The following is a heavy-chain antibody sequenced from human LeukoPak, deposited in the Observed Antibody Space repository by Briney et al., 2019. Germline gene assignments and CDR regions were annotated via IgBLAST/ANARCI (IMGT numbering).Heavy chain of an antibody. D-gene: IGHD6-13*01. CDR3: LEWVAAAGTGY. J-gene: IGHJ4*02. CDR1: GYTFTSYA. CDR2: IRSKANSYAT. Sequence: GASVKVSCKASGYTFTSYAMHWVRQASGKGLEWVGRIRSKANSYATAYAASVKGRFTISRDDSKNTAYLQMNSLKTEDTAVYYCLEWVAAAGTGYWGQGTLVTVSS. V-gene: IGHV3-73*01.